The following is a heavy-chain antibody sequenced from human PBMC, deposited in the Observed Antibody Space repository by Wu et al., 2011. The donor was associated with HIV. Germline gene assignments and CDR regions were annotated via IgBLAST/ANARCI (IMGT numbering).Heavy chain of an antibody. J-gene: IGHJ6*03. CDR1: GYTFTSYG. D-gene: IGHD3-10*01. Sequence: QVQLVQTGAEVKKPWASVKVSCKTSGYTFTSYGISWVRQAPGQGLEWMGWISADNGDTNYAQKLQGRVTMTTDTSTSTAYMELRSLRFDDTAVYYCARDRHPMVGPWYYYYYMDVWGKGTTVTVSS. CDR2: ISADNGDT. V-gene: IGHV1-18*01. CDR3: ARDRHPMVGPWYYYYYMDV.